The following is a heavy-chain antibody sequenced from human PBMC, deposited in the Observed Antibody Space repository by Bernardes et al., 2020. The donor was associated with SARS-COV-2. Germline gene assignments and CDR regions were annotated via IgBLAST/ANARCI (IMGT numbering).Heavy chain of an antibody. CDR1: GFSLSTSGVG. CDR2: IYWDDDK. D-gene: IGHD3-3*01. Sequence: TLVKPTQTLTLTCTFSGFSLSTSGVGVGWIRQPPGKALEWLALIYWDDDKRYSPSLKSRLTITKDTSKNQVVLTMTNMDPVDTATYYCAHRRPITIFGVVTPFFDPWGQGTLVTVSS. J-gene: IGHJ5*02. V-gene: IGHV2-5*02. CDR3: AHRRPITIFGVVTPFFDP.